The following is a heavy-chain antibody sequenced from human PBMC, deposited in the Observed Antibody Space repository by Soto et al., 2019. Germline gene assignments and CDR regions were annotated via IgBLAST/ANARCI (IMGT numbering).Heavy chain of an antibody. Sequence: PGGSLRLSCAASGFTFSSYGMHWVRQAPGKGLEWVAVIWYDGSNKYYADSVKGRFTTSRDNSKNTLYLQMNSLRAEDTAVYYCARDLRPYYYYMDVWGKGTTVTVSS. CDR1: GFTFSSYG. CDR3: ARDLRPYYYYMDV. J-gene: IGHJ6*03. CDR2: IWYDGSNK. V-gene: IGHV3-33*01.